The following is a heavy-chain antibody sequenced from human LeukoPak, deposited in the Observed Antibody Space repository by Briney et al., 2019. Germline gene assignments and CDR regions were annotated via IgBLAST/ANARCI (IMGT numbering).Heavy chain of an antibody. Sequence: PSETLSLTCGVYGGSFRGYFWTWIRQPPGKGLEWIGEINHGGSTNYNPALKSRVTISADTSKSQFSLKLTSATAADTAVYYCARRAGMTSVDYWGQGTLVTVST. CDR1: GGSFRGYF. V-gene: IGHV4-34*01. CDR3: ARRAGMTSVDY. J-gene: IGHJ4*02. CDR2: INHGGST. D-gene: IGHD2-2*01.